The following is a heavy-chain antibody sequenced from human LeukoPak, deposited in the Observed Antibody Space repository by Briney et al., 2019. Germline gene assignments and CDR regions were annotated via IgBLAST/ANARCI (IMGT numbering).Heavy chain of an antibody. V-gene: IGHV3-15*05. CDR1: GFTFSNAW. CDR2: SQSQTDGGTI. CDR3: TTEKVDSNGWFHRSFDY. Sequence: GGSLRLSCAASGFTFSNAWMSGVRQAPGKGPEWVGRSQSQTDGGTIDYAAPVKGRFAILRDDSKNTLFLQMNNLKSEDTGVYYCTTEKVDSNGWFHRSFDYWGQGTLVTVSS. D-gene: IGHD6-19*01. J-gene: IGHJ4*02.